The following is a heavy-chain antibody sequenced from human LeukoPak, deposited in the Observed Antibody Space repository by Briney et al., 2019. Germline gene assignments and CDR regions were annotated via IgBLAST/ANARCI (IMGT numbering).Heavy chain of an antibody. Sequence: SETLSLTCTVSGGSISSYYWSWIRQPPGKGLEWIGYIYYSGSTNYNPSLKSRVTISVDTSKNQFSLKPSSVTAADTAVYYCARMSSPLDYDFWSGAFDIWGQGTMVTVSS. J-gene: IGHJ3*02. CDR2: IYYSGST. V-gene: IGHV4-59*01. CDR1: GGSISSYY. D-gene: IGHD3-3*01. CDR3: ARMSSPLDYDFWSGAFDI.